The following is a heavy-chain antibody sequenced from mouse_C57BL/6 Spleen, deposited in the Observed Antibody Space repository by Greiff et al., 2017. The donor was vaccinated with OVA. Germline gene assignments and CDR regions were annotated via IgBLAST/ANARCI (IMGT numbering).Heavy chain of an antibody. CDR2: IYPGNSDT. D-gene: IGHD1-1*02. Sequence: EVQLQQSGTVLARPGASVKMSCKTSGYTFTSYWMHWVNQRPGQGLEWIGDIYPGNSDTSYNQKFKGKAKLTADTSASTAYMELSSLTNEDSAVYYCTRVGGLEGFDYWGQGTTLTVSS. V-gene: IGHV1-5*01. CDR3: TRVGGLEGFDY. CDR1: GYTFTSYW. J-gene: IGHJ2*01.